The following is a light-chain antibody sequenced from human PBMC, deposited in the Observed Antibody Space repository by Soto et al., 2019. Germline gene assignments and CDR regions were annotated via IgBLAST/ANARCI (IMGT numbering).Light chain of an antibody. J-gene: IGKJ1*01. CDR3: QQYGSSPWT. Sequence: EIVLTQSPGTLSFSPGERATLSCRASQSISSSYLAWYQQKPGQAPRLLIYGASSRAAGIPDRISGSGSGTDFTLTISRLEAEDFAVYYCQQYGSSPWTFGQGTKVEIK. CDR2: GAS. CDR1: QSISSSY. V-gene: IGKV3-20*01.